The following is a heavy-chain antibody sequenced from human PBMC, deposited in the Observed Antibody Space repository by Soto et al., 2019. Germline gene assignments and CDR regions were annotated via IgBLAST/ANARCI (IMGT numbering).Heavy chain of an antibody. CDR3: ARRGSSSWYGY. Sequence: SETLSLTCGVYGGSFSGYYWSWIRQPPGKGLEWIGEVNHSGSTNYNPSLKSRVTISVDTSKNQLSLKLSSVTAADTAVYYCARRGSSSWYGYWGQGTLVTVSS. J-gene: IGHJ4*02. CDR1: GGSFSGYY. CDR2: VNHSGST. D-gene: IGHD6-13*01. V-gene: IGHV4-34*01.